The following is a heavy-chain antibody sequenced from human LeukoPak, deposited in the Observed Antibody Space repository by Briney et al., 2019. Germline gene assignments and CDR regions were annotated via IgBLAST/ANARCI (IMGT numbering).Heavy chain of an antibody. V-gene: IGHV3-30*02. CDR2: IRYDGSNK. J-gene: IGHJ3*02. D-gene: IGHD2-2*01. Sequence: PGGSLRLSCAASGFTFSSYGMHWVRQAPGKGLEWVAFIRYDGSNKYYADSVKGRFTISRDNSKNTLYLQMNSLRAEDTAVYYCAKVSVYCSSTSCYSHAFDIWGQGTMVTVSS. CDR3: AKVSVYCSSTSCYSHAFDI. CDR1: GFTFSSYG.